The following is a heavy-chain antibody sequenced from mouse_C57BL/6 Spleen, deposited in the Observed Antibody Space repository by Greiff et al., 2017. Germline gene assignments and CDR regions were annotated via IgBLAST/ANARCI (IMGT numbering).Heavy chain of an antibody. CDR2: IYPGDGDT. Sequence: QVQLQQSGPELVKPGASVKISCKASGYAFSSSWMNWVKQRPGKGLEWIGRIYPGDGDTNYNGKFKGKATLTADKSSSTAYMQLSSLPSEDSAVYFCARSREFYYGNYDAMDYWGQGTSVTVSS. CDR1: GYAFSSSW. D-gene: IGHD2-1*01. CDR3: ARSREFYYGNYDAMDY. V-gene: IGHV1-82*01. J-gene: IGHJ4*01.